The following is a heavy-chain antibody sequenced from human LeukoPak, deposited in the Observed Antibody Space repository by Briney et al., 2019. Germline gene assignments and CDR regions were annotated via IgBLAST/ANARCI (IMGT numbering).Heavy chain of an antibody. J-gene: IGHJ4*02. Sequence: GGSLRLSCAASGFTFSAYWMDWVRQAPGKGLVWVSRVKSDGSTTVYADSVKGRFTISRDNVKNTVYLQMSSLRVEDTGVYYCARAFSGPDSWGQGTLVSVSS. V-gene: IGHV3-74*01. D-gene: IGHD2/OR15-2a*01. CDR3: ARAFSGPDS. CDR2: VKSDGSTT. CDR1: GFTFSAYW.